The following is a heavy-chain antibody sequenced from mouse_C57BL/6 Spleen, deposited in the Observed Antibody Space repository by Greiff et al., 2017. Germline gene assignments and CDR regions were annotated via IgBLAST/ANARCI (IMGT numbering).Heavy chain of an antibody. J-gene: IGHJ4*01. CDR3: ARDRATVTNAMDY. CDR1: GFTFSSYA. Sequence: EVKLMESGGGLVKPGGSLKLSCAASGFTFSSYAMSWVRQTPEKRLEWVATISDGGSYTYYPDNVKSRFTISRDNAKNNLYLHMSHLKSEDTAMYYCARDRATVTNAMDYWGQGTSVTVSS. CDR2: ISDGGSYT. D-gene: IGHD2-1*01. V-gene: IGHV5-4*01.